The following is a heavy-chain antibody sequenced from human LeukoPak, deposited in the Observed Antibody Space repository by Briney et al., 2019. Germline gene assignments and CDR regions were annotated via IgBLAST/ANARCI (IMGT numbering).Heavy chain of an antibody. Sequence: PGGSLRLSCAASGFTFSSYSMNWVRQAPGKGLEWVSSISSSSSYIYYADSVKGRFTISRDNAKNSLYLQMSSLRAEDTAVYYCARGPGEYQLLASDYWGQGTLVTVSS. D-gene: IGHD2-2*01. CDR3: ARGPGEYQLLASDY. V-gene: IGHV3-21*01. CDR1: GFTFSSYS. J-gene: IGHJ4*02. CDR2: ISSSSSYI.